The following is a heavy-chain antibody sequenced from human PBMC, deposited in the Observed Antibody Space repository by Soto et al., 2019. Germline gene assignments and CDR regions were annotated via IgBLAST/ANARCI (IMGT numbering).Heavy chain of an antibody. Sequence: EVQLLESGGGLVQPGGSLRLSCAASAFTFSSYAMSWVRQSPGKGLEWVSGISGSGISTYYADSVKGRFSISRDNSKNTLYLQMDSLRAEDTAVYYCARDPGATTVAGNFDYWGQGTLVNVSS. V-gene: IGHV3-23*01. CDR1: AFTFSSYA. D-gene: IGHD6-19*01. CDR2: ISGSGIST. CDR3: ARDPGATTVAGNFDY. J-gene: IGHJ4*02.